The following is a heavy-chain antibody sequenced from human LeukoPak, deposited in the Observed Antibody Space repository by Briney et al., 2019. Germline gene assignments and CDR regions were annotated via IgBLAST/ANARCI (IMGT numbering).Heavy chain of an antibody. CDR3: ANDKYYDFWSGYSLGVDY. D-gene: IGHD3-3*01. J-gene: IGHJ4*02. V-gene: IGHV3-30*02. CDR2: IRYDGSNK. Sequence: PGGSLRLSCAASGFTFSSYGMHWVRQAPGKGLEWVAFIRYDGSNKYYADSVKGRFTISRDNSKNTLYLQMNSLRAEDTAVYYCANDKYYDFWSGYSLGVDYWGQGTLVTVSS. CDR1: GFTFSSYG.